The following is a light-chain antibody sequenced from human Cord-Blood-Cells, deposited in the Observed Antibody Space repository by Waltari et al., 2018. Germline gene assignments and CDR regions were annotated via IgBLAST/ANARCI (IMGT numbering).Light chain of an antibody. CDR1: SSDVGGYNY. J-gene: IGLJ2*01. Sequence: QSALTQPRSLSGSPGQSVTISCTGNSSDVGGYNYVSWYQQHPGKAPKLTIYDVSKRPSGVPDRFSGSKSGNTASLTISGLQAEDEADYYCCSYAGSYTLVFGGGTKLTVL. CDR3: CSYAGSYTLV. V-gene: IGLV2-11*01. CDR2: DVS.